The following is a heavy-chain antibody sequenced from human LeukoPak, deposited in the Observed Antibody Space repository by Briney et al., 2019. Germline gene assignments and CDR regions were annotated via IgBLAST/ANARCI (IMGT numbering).Heavy chain of an antibody. CDR3: ARVAAAGRRGLDY. J-gene: IGHJ4*02. D-gene: IGHD6-13*01. CDR1: GGSISSYY. CDR2: IYYSGST. Sequence: PSETLSLTCTVSGGSISSYYWSWIRQPPGKGLGWIGYIYYSGSTNYNPSLKSRVTISVDTSKNQFSLKLSSVTAADTAVYYCARVAAAGRRGLDYWGQGTLVTVSS. V-gene: IGHV4-59*01.